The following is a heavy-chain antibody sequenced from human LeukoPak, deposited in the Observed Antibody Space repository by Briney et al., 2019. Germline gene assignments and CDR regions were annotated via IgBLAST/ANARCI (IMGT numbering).Heavy chain of an antibody. CDR2: IYSSGST. CDR3: ARAVGTDGYNLWVY. Sequence: SETLSLTCTVSGYSISSGYYWVWIRQPPGKGLEWIGRIYSSGSTNYNPSLKSRVTISVDTSKNQFSLKLTSVTAADTAVYYCARAVGTDGYNLWVYWGQGTLVTVSS. J-gene: IGHJ4*02. D-gene: IGHD5-24*01. V-gene: IGHV4-38-2*02. CDR1: GYSISSGYY.